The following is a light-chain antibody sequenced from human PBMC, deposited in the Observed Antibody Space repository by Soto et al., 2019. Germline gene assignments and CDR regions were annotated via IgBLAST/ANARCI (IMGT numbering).Light chain of an antibody. CDR2: GAS. CDR3: QQYEKWPPSIT. V-gene: IGKV3-15*01. Sequence: EIVMTQSPATLSVSPGDRATLSCRARQPLNNNVAWYQHKPGQAPRLLIYGASTRATGISARFSGSGSGTEFTLTISSLQSEDFAVYYRQQYEKWPPSITFGQGTRLEIK. CDR1: QPLNNN. J-gene: IGKJ5*01.